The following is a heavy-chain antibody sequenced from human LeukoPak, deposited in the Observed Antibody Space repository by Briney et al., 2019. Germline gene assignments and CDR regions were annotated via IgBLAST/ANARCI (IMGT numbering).Heavy chain of an antibody. CDR3: AKGSRYDILTDSPDS. D-gene: IGHD3-9*01. CDR2: ISWNSGSI. Sequence: PGGSLRLSCAASGFTFDDYAMHWVRQAPGKGLEWVSGISWNSGSIGYADSVKGRFTISRDNAKNSLYLQMNSLRAEDTALYYCAKGSRYDILTDSPDSWGQGTLVTVSS. J-gene: IGHJ5*01. CDR1: GFTFDDYA. V-gene: IGHV3-9*01.